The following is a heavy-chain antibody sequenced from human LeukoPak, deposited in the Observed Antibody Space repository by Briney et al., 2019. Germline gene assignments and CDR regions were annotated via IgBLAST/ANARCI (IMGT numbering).Heavy chain of an antibody. Sequence: GGSLRLSCAASGFTFSNYAMSWVRQAPGKGLEWVSGISGSGTTTYYADSVKGRFTISRDNSKNTLYLQMNSLRAEDTAVYYCAKVIYSNYGYFDYWGQGTLVTVSS. D-gene: IGHD4-11*01. V-gene: IGHV3-23*01. CDR3: AKVIYSNYGYFDY. J-gene: IGHJ4*02. CDR1: GFTFSNYA. CDR2: ISGSGTTT.